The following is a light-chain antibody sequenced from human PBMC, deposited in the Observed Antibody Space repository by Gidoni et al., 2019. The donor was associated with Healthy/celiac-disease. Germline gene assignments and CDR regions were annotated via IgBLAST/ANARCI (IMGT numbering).Light chain of an antibody. V-gene: IGKV3-20*01. CDR2: GAS. CDR3: QQYGSSSLT. J-gene: IGKJ4*01. CDR1: QSVSSSY. Sequence: EIVLTQAPGTLSLSPGERATLSCRASQSVSSSYLAWYLQKPGQAPRLLIYGASRRATGIPYSFSGIGSGTDFTLTISRVEPEDFAVYYCQQYGSSSLTFGGVTKVEIK.